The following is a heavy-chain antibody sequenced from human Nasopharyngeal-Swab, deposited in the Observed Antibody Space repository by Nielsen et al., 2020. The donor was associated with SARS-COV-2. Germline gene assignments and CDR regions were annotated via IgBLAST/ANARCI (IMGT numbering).Heavy chain of an antibody. D-gene: IGHD3-16*01. CDR1: GFTFSSYS. Sequence: GESLKISCAASGFTFSSYSMNWVRQAPGKGLEWVSSISSSTSTTYYADSVEGRFTISRDNAKNSLYLEMDSLRAEDTAVYYCARVKSFGPDVFDIWGQGTMVTVSS. CDR2: ISSSTSTT. V-gene: IGHV3-48*04. J-gene: IGHJ3*02. CDR3: ARVKSFGPDVFDI.